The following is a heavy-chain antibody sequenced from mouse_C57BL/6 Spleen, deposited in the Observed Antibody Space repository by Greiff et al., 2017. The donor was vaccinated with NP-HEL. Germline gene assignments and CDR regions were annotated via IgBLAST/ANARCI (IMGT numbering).Heavy chain of an antibody. J-gene: IGHJ4*01. CDR3: ARDIYYYGSSYGRNAMDY. D-gene: IGHD1-1*01. CDR1: GYTFTSYW. Sequence: QVQLQQPGAELVKPGASVKMSCKASGYTFTSYWITWVKQRPGQGLEWIGDIYPGSGSTNYNEKFKSKATLTADKSSSTAYMQLSSLTSEDSAVYFCARDIYYYGSSYGRNAMDYWGQGTSVTVSS. CDR2: IYPGSGST. V-gene: IGHV1-55*01.